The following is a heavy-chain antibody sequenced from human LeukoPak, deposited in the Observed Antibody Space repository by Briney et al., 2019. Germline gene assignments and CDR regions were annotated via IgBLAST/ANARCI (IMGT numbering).Heavy chain of an antibody. V-gene: IGHV5-51*01. CDR3: AIESSGWYH. Sequence: GESLKISCKGSGYSFSNYWIAWVRQLPGKGLEWMGIIYPGDSDSRYSPSFQGQVTMSVDKSINTAYLQWSSLKASDTAMYYCAIESSGWYHWGQGTLVTVSS. D-gene: IGHD6-19*01. CDR1: GYSFSNYW. CDR2: IYPGDSDS. J-gene: IGHJ5*02.